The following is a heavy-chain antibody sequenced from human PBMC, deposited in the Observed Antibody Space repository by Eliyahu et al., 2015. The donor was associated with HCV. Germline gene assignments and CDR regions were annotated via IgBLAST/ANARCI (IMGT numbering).Heavy chain of an antibody. D-gene: IGHD3-22*01. Sequence: QVQLVQSGAEVKKPGSSVKVSCKASGGTFSSYAISWVRQAPGQGLEWMGGIIPIFGTANYAQKFQGRVTITADESTSTAYMELSSLRSEDTAVYYCAREELPYYDSSGYYKWWFDPWGQGTLVTVSS. CDR1: GGTFSSYA. J-gene: IGHJ5*02. V-gene: IGHV1-69*01. CDR2: IIPIFGTA. CDR3: AREELPYYDSSGYYKWWFDP.